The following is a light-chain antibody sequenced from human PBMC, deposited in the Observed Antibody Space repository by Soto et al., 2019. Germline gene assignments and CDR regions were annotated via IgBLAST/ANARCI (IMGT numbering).Light chain of an antibody. J-gene: IGKJ4*01. V-gene: IGKV1-5*01. CDR2: DAS. CDR1: QSISSW. Sequence: GDRVTITCRASQSISSWLAWYQQKPGKAPKLLIYDASSLESGVPSRFSGSGSGTEFTLTISSLQPDDFATYYCQQYNSYSRTFGGGTRWIS. CDR3: QQYNSYSRT.